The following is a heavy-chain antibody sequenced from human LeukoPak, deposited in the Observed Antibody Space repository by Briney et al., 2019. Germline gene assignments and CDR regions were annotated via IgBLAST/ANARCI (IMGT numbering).Heavy chain of an antibody. CDR1: GYTFTGYY. Sequence: GASVKVSCKASGYTFTGYYMHWVRQAPGQGLEWMGWINPNSGGTNYAQKFQGRVTMTRDTSISTAYMELSRLRSGDTAVYYCARDYYGGTYIDYWGQGTLVTVSS. CDR3: ARDYYGGTYIDY. V-gene: IGHV1-2*02. CDR2: INPNSGGT. J-gene: IGHJ4*02. D-gene: IGHD4-23*01.